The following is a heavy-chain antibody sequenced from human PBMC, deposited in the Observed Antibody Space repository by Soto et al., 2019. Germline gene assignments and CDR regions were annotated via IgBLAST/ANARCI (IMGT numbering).Heavy chain of an antibody. Sequence: PSETLSLTCTVSGASISGYHWSWIRQFPGKGLEWIGYIHNSGSTNYNPSLKSRVTISVDTSKNQFSLKLSSVTAADTAVYYCARPRYSYGVYYFDYWGQGTLVTVSS. CDR2: IHNSGST. J-gene: IGHJ4*02. V-gene: IGHV4-59*08. CDR3: ARPRYSYGVYYFDY. D-gene: IGHD5-18*01. CDR1: GASISGYH.